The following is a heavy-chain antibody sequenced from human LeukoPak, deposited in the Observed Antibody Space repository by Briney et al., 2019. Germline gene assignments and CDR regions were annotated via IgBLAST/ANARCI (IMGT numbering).Heavy chain of an antibody. D-gene: IGHD6-19*01. CDR1: RFTFNDCA. V-gene: IGHV3-23*05. CDR3: VKIAVAGHLDY. Sequence: GGSLRLSCVAPRFTFNDCAMAWVRQAPGEGLEWVSAIDSSGTITYYADSVEGRFTISRDNSRNTLYLQVNSLRAEDTAIYYCVKIAVAGHLDYWGQGTLATVSS. CDR2: IDSSGTIT. J-gene: IGHJ4*02.